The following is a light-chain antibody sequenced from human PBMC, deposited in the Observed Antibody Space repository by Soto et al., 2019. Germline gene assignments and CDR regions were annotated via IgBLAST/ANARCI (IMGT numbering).Light chain of an antibody. CDR2: SDA. J-gene: IGLJ2*01. V-gene: IGLV3-21*04. Sequence: SYELTQPPSVSVAPGQTARVACVGDSLESKSVHWYQQKPGQAPVLVIYSDADRPSGIPERISGSKSGNTATLTITRVEAGDEADYHCQVWDSNSVVLGGGTKLTVL. CDR1: SLESKS. CDR3: QVWDSNSVV.